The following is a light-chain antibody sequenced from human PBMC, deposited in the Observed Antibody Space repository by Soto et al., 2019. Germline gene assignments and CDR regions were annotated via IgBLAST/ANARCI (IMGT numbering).Light chain of an antibody. CDR3: QQYGSSPTWT. V-gene: IGKV3-20*01. J-gene: IGKJ1*01. CDR2: GAS. CDR1: QSVSSSY. Sequence: EIVMTQSPSTLSVSQGERATLSCRASQSVSSSYLAWYQQKPGQAPRLLIYGASSRATGIPDRFSGSGSGTDFTLTISRLEPEDFAVYYCQQYGSSPTWTFGQGTKVDIK.